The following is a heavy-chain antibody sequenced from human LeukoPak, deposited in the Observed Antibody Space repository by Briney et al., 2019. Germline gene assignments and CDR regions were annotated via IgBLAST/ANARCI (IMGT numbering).Heavy chain of an antibody. CDR1: GFALSSYS. J-gene: IGHJ4*02. CDR2: INSDGSST. CDR3: VRRDLTDLDY. D-gene: IGHD5-24*01. Sequence: GGSLRLSCAAASGFALSSYSMNWVRQAPGKGLVWVSRINSDGSSTSYADSVKGRFTISRDNAKNTLYLQMNSLRVEDTAVYYCVRRDLTDLDYWGQGTLVTVSS. V-gene: IGHV3-74*01.